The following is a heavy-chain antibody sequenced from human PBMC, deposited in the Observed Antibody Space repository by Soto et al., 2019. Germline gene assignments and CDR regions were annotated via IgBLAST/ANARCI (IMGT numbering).Heavy chain of an antibody. Sequence: ASVKVSCKASGYTFTGYYMHWARQAPGQGLEWMGWINPNSGGTNYAQKFQGWVTMTRDTSISTAYMELSRLRSDDTAVYYCARDRRGYCSSTSCYYYYGMDVWGQGTTVTVSS. D-gene: IGHD2-2*01. J-gene: IGHJ6*02. CDR3: ARDRRGYCSSTSCYYYYGMDV. V-gene: IGHV1-2*04. CDR2: INPNSGGT. CDR1: GYTFTGYY.